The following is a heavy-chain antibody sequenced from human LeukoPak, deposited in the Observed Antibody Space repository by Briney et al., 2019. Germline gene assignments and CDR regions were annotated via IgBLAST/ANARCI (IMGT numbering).Heavy chain of an antibody. V-gene: IGHV1-24*01. Sequence: ASVKVSCKVSGYTLTELSMHWVRQAPGKGLEWMGGFDPEDGETIYAQKFQGRVTMTEVTSTDTAYMELSSLRSEDTAVYYCATGDRYYDFWSGYYTGQGAFDIWGQGTMVTVSS. J-gene: IGHJ3*02. D-gene: IGHD3-3*01. CDR1: GYTLTELS. CDR3: ATGDRYYDFWSGYYTGQGAFDI. CDR2: FDPEDGET.